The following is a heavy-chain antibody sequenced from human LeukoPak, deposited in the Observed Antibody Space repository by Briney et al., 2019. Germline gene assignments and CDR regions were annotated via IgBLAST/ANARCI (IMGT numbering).Heavy chain of an antibody. D-gene: IGHD6-13*01. CDR3: ARGPRAAADDY. Sequence: AASVKASCKASGYTFINFAINWGRQAPGQRPEWMGWINAYNGKTKYSQKFQDRVTITRDTSASTAYLELTSLTSEDTAVYYCARGPRAAADDYWGQGSLVTVSS. J-gene: IGHJ4*02. CDR1: GYTFINFA. V-gene: IGHV1-3*01. CDR2: INAYNGKT.